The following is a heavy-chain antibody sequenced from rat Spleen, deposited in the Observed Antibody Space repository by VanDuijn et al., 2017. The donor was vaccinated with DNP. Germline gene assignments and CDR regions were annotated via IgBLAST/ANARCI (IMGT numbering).Heavy chain of an antibody. D-gene: IGHD4-3*01. CDR1: GFSLTSYN. CDR3: VRDPYNAGFDY. Sequence: QVQLKESGPGLVQPSQTLSLTCTVSGFSLTSYNVHWVRQPPGKGLEWMGVIWSGGNTDYNSALKSRLSISRDTSKSQVFLKMNSLKTEDTAIYYCVRDPYNAGFDYWGQGVMVTVSS. J-gene: IGHJ2*01. CDR2: IWSGGNT. V-gene: IGHV2S13*01.